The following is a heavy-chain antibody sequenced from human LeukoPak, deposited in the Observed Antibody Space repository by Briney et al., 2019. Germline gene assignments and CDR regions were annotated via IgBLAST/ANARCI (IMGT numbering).Heavy chain of an antibody. D-gene: IGHD3-10*01. CDR1: GFTFSNYG. CDR2: VSYDGSNK. V-gene: IGHV3-30*18. Sequence: GGSLRLSCAASGFTFSNYGMHWVRQAPAKGLEWVGAVSYDGSNKYYPDSVKGRFTISRDNSKNTLYLQMNSLRAEDTAVYYCAKEGYYGSGSFPDYWGQGTLVTVPS. J-gene: IGHJ4*02. CDR3: AKEGYYGSGSFPDY.